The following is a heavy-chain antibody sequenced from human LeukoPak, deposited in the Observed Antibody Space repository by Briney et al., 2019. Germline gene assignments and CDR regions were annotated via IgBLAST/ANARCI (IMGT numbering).Heavy chain of an antibody. CDR1: GYTFTSYG. J-gene: IGHJ3*02. CDR3: ARDFFYDFWSGQSDAFDI. CDR2: ISAYNGNT. D-gene: IGHD3-3*01. Sequence: ASVKVSCKASGYTFTSYGISWVRQAPGQGLEWMGWISAYNGNTNYAQKLQGRVTMTTDASTSTAYMELRSLRSDDTAVYYCARDFFYDFWSGQSDAFDIWGQGTMVTVSS. V-gene: IGHV1-18*01.